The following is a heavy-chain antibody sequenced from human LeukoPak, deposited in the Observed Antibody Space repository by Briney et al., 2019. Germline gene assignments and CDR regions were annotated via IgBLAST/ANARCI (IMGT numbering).Heavy chain of an antibody. Sequence: SGTLSLTCAVYGGSFSGYYWSWIRQPPGKGLEWIGEINHSGSTNYNPSLKSRVTISVDTSKNQFSLKLSSVTAADTAVYYCATVDTALVDYWGQGTLVTVSS. CDR2: INHSGST. D-gene: IGHD5-18*01. V-gene: IGHV4-34*01. CDR1: GGSFSGYY. J-gene: IGHJ4*02. CDR3: ATVDTALVDY.